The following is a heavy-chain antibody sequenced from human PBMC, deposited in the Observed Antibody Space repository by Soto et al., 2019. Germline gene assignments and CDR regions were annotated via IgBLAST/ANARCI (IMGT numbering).Heavy chain of an antibody. V-gene: IGHV1-46*03. Sequence: ASVKVSCKASGYTFTSYYMHWVRQAPGQGLEWMGIINPSGGSTSYAQKFQSRVTMTRDTSTSTVYMELSSLRSEDTAVYYCARGGACSGGSCKGPFDYWGQGTLVTVSS. D-gene: IGHD2-15*01. CDR3: ARGGACSGGSCKGPFDY. J-gene: IGHJ4*02. CDR1: GYTFTSYY. CDR2: INPSGGST.